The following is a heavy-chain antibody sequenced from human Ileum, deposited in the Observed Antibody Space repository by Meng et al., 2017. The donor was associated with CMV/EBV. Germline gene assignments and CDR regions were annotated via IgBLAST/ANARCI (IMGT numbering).Heavy chain of an antibody. V-gene: IGHV3-30-3*01. CDR2: ISYDGSNK. CDR1: FTLSFYP. J-gene: IGHJ1*01. D-gene: IGHD3-3*01. Sequence: FTLSFYPILWVRQAPGKGLEWVAVISYDGSNKFYADSVKGRFTISRDNSKNTLYLQMNSLRTEDTAVYYCARGIEVGTIFGLISYFQEWGQGTLVTVSS. CDR3: ARGIEVGTIFGLISYFQE.